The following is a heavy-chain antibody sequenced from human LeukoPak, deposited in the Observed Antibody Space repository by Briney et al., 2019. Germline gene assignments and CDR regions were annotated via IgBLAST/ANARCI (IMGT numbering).Heavy chain of an antibody. D-gene: IGHD2-2*02. CDR2: IYYSGST. CDR1: GGSISSYY. CDR3: ASSPSTYCSSTSCYNDAFDI. J-gene: IGHJ3*02. V-gene: IGHV4-39*01. Sequence: PSETLSLTCTVSGGSISSYYWGWIRQPPGKGLEWIGSIYYSGSTYYNPSLKSRVTISVDTSKNQFSLKLSSVTAADTAVYYCASSPSTYCSSTSCYNDAFDIWGQGRMVTVSS.